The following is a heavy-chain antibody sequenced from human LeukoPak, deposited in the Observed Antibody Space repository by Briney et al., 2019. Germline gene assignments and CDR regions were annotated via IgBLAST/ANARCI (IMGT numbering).Heavy chain of an antibody. V-gene: IGHV1-69*04. CDR3: ARAHRPCSSTSCYVAPFDY. Sequence: SVEVSCKPSGGTFSSYAIGWVRQAPGQGLEWMGRIIPIFSIANYAQKFQGRVTITADKATSTAYMELSSLRSEDTAVYYCARAHRPCSSTSCYVAPFDYWGQGTLVTVSS. CDR1: GGTFSSYA. CDR2: IIPIFSIA. D-gene: IGHD2-2*01. J-gene: IGHJ4*02.